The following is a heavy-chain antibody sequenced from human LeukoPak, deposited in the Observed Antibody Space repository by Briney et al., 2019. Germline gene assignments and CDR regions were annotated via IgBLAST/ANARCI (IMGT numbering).Heavy chain of an antibody. J-gene: IGHJ6*02. Sequence: GGSLRLSCAASGFTFSSYAVSWVRQAPGKGLEWVSSINWNSGTTGYAESVKGRFTISRDNARNTLYLQMNSLRAGDTAFYFCARDPFTGTGSHSGYYYYPMDVWGQGTTVTVSS. CDR2: INWNSGTT. V-gene: IGHV3-20*04. D-gene: IGHD6-19*01. CDR3: ARDPFTGTGSHSGYYYYPMDV. CDR1: GFTFSSYA.